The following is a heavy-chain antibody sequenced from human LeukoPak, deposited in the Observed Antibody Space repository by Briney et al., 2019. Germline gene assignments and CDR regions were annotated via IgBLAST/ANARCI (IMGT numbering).Heavy chain of an antibody. D-gene: IGHD3/OR15-3a*01. CDR3: ARDREGLAYFDY. J-gene: IGHJ4*02. V-gene: IGHV1-2*02. CDR2: IDPNSGGT. Sequence: GASVKVSCKASGYTFTGKFIHWVRQAPGQGLEWMGWIDPNSGGTDYAQKFRGRVTMTRDTSTSTAYMDLSGLISDDTAVYYCARDREGLAYFDYWGQGTLVTVSS. CDR1: GYTFTGKF.